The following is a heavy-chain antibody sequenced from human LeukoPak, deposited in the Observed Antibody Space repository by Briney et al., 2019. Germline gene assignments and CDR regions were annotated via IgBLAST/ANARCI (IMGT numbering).Heavy chain of an antibody. CDR2: INHSGST. CDR1: GGSFSGYY. J-gene: IGHJ4*02. D-gene: IGHD1-26*01. CDR3: ARRLYSGSYYTI. V-gene: IGHV4-34*01. Sequence: SETLSLTCAVYGGSFSGYYWSWIRQPPGKGLEWIGEINHSGSTNYNPSLKSRVTISVDTSKNQFSLKLSSVTAADTAVYYCARRLYSGSYYTIWGQGTLVTVSS.